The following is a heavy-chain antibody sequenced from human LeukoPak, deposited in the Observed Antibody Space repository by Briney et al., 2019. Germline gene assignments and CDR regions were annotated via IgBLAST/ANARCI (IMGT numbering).Heavy chain of an antibody. Sequence: GGSLRLSCAASGFTFDDYGMHWVRQAPGKGLEWVSGISWNSGSIGYADSVEGRFTISRDNAKNSLYLQMNSLRAEDTALYYCAKAPRGDDDYFDYWGQGTLVTVSS. J-gene: IGHJ4*02. CDR2: ISWNSGSI. CDR3: AKAPRGDDDYFDY. D-gene: IGHD3-16*01. CDR1: GFTFDDYG. V-gene: IGHV3-9*01.